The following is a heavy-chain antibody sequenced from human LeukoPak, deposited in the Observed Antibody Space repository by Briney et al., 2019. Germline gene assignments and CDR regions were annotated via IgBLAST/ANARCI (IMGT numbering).Heavy chain of an antibody. CDR3: ARTKAVADYYFDY. Sequence: SVKVSCKGSGCTFSSYAISWVRQAPGQGLELMGRIIPILGIANYAQKFQGRVTITADKYTSTAYMELSSLRSEDTAVYYCARTKAVADYYFDYWGQGTLVTVSS. V-gene: IGHV1-69*04. CDR2: IIPILGIA. CDR1: GCTFSSYA. J-gene: IGHJ4*02. D-gene: IGHD6-19*01.